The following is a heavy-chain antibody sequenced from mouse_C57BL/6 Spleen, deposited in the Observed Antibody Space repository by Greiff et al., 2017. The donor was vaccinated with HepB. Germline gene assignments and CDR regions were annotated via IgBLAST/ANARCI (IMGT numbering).Heavy chain of an antibody. J-gene: IGHJ4*01. CDR2: INPSSGYT. V-gene: IGHV1-7*01. D-gene: IGHD1-1*01. Sequence: QVQLQQSGAELAKPGASVKLSCKASGYTFTSYWMHWVKQRPGQGLEWIGYINPSSGYTKYNQKFKDKATLTADKSSSTAYMQLSSLTYEDSAVYYCAKGGSSYNYAMDYWGQGTSVTVSS. CDR3: AKGGSSYNYAMDY. CDR1: GYTFTSYW.